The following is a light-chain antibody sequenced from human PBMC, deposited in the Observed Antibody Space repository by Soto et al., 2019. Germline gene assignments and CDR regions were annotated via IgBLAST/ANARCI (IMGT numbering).Light chain of an antibody. CDR2: ATS. CDR3: QQANSFPIT. V-gene: IGKV1-12*01. CDR1: QDISSW. J-gene: IGKJ5*01. Sequence: DILMTQSPSSVYASVGDRVTIACRASQDISSWLAWYQQTPGRVPKLLIYATSKLQPGVPTRFSGSGSGTNCTLTISSLHPAYFATYYCQQANSFPITFGQGTRLDIK.